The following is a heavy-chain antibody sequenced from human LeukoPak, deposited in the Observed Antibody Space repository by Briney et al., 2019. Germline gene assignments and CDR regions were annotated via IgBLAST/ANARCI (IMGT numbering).Heavy chain of an antibody. D-gene: IGHD4-17*01. CDR2: IWYDGSNK. V-gene: IGHV3-33*01. CDR3: ARQVDYGDYMDY. CDR1: GLTFSSYG. Sequence: GGSLRLSCAASGLTFSSYGMHWVRQAPGKGLEWVAVIWYDGSNKYYADSVKGRFTISRDNSKNTLYLQMNSLRAEDTAVYYCARQVDYGDYMDYWGQGTLVTVSS. J-gene: IGHJ4*02.